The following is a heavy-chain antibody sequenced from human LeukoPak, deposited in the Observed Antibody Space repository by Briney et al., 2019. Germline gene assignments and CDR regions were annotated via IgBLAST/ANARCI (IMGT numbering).Heavy chain of an antibody. CDR1: GFTVSSNY. CDR3: ARVNIATDTDAFDI. CDR2: IYSGGST. V-gene: IGHV3-66*02. Sequence: GGFLRLSYAASGFTVSSNYMSWVRQVPGKGLEWVSVIYSGGSTYYADSVKGRFTISRDNSQNTLYLQMNSLRAEDTAVYYCARVNIATDTDAFDIWGQGTMVTVSS. D-gene: IGHD2/OR15-2a*01. J-gene: IGHJ3*02.